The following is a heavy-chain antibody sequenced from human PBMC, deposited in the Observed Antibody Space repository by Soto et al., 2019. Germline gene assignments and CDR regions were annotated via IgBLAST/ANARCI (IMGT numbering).Heavy chain of an antibody. CDR3: ARDSDYYDSRREIDY. V-gene: IGHV3-30*03. CDR2: ISYDGSKK. D-gene: IGHD3-22*01. Sequence: GGSLRLSCAASGFTFSSYGMHWVRQAPGKGLEWVAVISYDGSKKYYADSVKGRFTISRDNAKNSLYLQMNSLRAEDTAVYYCARDSDYYDSRREIDYWGQGTLVTVSS. J-gene: IGHJ4*02. CDR1: GFTFSSYG.